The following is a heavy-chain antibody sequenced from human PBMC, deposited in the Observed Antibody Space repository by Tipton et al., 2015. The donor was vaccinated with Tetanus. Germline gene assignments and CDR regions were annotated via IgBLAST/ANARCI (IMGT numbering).Heavy chain of an antibody. CDR2: INHSGGT. J-gene: IGHJ4*02. V-gene: IGHV4-34*01. CDR1: VGSFSGYY. CDR3: ARDPSGGVRYFDY. D-gene: IGHD2-8*01. Sequence: TLSLTCAVYVGSFSGYYWSWIRQPPGKGLEWIGEINHSGGTNYNPSLKSRVTISIDTSKNQFSLKLNSVTAADTAVYYCARDPSGGVRYFDYWGQGTLVTVSS.